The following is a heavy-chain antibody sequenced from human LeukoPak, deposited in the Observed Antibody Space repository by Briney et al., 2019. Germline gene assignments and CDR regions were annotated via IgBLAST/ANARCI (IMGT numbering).Heavy chain of an antibody. D-gene: IGHD2-2*02. CDR3: AGYCSSTSCYTPGFDY. CDR1: GGSFSGYY. J-gene: IGHJ4*02. Sequence: SETLSLTCAVYGGSFSGYYWSWIRQPPGKGLEWIGEINHSGSTNYNPSLKSRVTISVDTSKNQFSLKLSSVTAADTGVYYCAGYCSSTSCYTPGFDYWGQGTLVTVSS. V-gene: IGHV4-34*01. CDR2: INHSGST.